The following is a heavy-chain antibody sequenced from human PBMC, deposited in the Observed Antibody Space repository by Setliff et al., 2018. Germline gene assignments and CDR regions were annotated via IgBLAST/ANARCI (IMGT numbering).Heavy chain of an antibody. V-gene: IGHV4-34*01. CDR2: INHSGTT. CDR1: GGTFSDYY. D-gene: IGHD6-6*01. Sequence: PSETLSLTCTAYGGTFSDYYWTWIRQPPGKGLEWIGEINHSGTTNYNPSLKSRVTISVDTSKNQFSLTMSSVTAADAAVYYCARGRNVAARLFDSWGQGILVTVSS. CDR3: ARGRNVAARLFDS. J-gene: IGHJ4*02.